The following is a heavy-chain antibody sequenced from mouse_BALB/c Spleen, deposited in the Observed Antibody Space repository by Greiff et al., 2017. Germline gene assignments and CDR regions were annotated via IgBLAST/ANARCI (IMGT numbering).Heavy chain of an antibody. CDR2: ISSGSSTI. CDR3: ARVNYYGSSLFDY. D-gene: IGHD1-1*01. V-gene: IGHV5-17*02. Sequence: EVQLVESGGGLVQPGGSRKLSCAASGFTFSSFGMHWVRQAPEKGLEWVAYISSGSSTIYYADTVKGRFTISRDNPKNTLFLQMTSLRSEDTAMYYCARVNYYGSSLFDYWGQGTTLTVSS. J-gene: IGHJ2*01. CDR1: GFTFSSFG.